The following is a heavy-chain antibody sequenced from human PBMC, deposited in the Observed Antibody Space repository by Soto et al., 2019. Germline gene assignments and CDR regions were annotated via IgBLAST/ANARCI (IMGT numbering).Heavy chain of an antibody. CDR3: ARDQGFGELAFDI. CDR2: TYYRSKWYN. CDR1: VDSVSSNSAA. Sequence: SQTLSLTFVISVDSVSSNSAAWNWIRQAPWRGLEWLGRTYYRSKWYNDYAVSVKSRITINPDTSKNQFSLQMNSVTPEDTAVYYCARDQGFGELAFDIWGQGTMVT. V-gene: IGHV6-1*01. D-gene: IGHD4-17*01. J-gene: IGHJ3*02.